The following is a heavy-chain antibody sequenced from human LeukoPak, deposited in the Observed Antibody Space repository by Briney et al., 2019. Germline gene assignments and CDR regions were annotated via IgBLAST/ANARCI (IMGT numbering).Heavy chain of an antibody. V-gene: IGHV3-48*01. Sequence: PGGSLRLSCAASGFTFSSYSMNWVRQAPGKGLEWVSYISSSSSTIYYADSVKGRFTISRDNSKNTLYLQMNSLRAEDTAVYYCAKDSLNFGYDPYYFDYWGQGTLVTVSS. CDR1: GFTFSSYS. CDR2: ISSSSSTI. D-gene: IGHD5-12*01. CDR3: AKDSLNFGYDPYYFDY. J-gene: IGHJ4*02.